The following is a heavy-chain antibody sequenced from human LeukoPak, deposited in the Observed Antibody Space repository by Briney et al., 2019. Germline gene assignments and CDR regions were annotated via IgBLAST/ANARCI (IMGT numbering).Heavy chain of an antibody. D-gene: IGHD5-24*01. CDR3: TRGRWSATTASYYLDF. Sequence: GASVKVSCKASESTFTDYAINWVRQAPGQRLEWMGWINAGNGNTRYSQRFQGRVTITRDTSASTAYMELSSLTSEDTAVYYCTRGRWSATTASYYLDFWGQGTLVTVSS. CDR1: ESTFTDYA. CDR2: INAGNGNT. V-gene: IGHV1-3*01. J-gene: IGHJ4*02.